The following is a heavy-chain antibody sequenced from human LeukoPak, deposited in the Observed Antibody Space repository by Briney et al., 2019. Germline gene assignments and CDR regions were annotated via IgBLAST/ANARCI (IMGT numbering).Heavy chain of an antibody. D-gene: IGHD5-18*01. CDR3: ARDPVDTAMVHPFYFDY. CDR1: GGTFSSYA. Sequence: SVKVSCKASGGTFSSYAISWVRQAPGQGLEWMGRIIPILGIANYAQKFQGRVTITADKSTSTAYMELSSLRSEDTAVYYCARDPVDTAMVHPFYFDYWGQGTLVTASS. V-gene: IGHV1-69*04. J-gene: IGHJ4*02. CDR2: IIPILGIA.